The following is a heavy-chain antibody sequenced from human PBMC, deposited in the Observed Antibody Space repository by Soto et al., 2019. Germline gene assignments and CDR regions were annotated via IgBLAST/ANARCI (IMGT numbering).Heavy chain of an antibody. J-gene: IGHJ4*02. CDR1: GFTISSNA. D-gene: IGHD1-1*01. Sequence: LRLSCAASGFTISSNAMYWVRQAPGKGLEWVSGISDRGDTTHYADSVKGRFTISRDTSKNTLYLQLNTLRADDTAVYYCAKDKPGTTSFDYWGQGTLVTVSS. V-gene: IGHV3-23*01. CDR2: ISDRGDTT. CDR3: AKDKPGTTSFDY.